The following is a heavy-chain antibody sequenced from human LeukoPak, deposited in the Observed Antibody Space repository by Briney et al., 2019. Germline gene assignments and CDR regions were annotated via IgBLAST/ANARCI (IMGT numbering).Heavy chain of an antibody. Sequence: SETLSLTCTVSGGSISSSSYYWGWIRQPPGKGLEWIGSIYHSGSTYHNPSLKSRVTISVDTSKNQFSLRLSSVTAADTAVYYCARLYDSCDYWGQGTLVTVSS. V-gene: IGHV4-39*01. CDR3: ARLYDSCDY. J-gene: IGHJ4*02. CDR2: IYHSGST. CDR1: GGSISSSSYY. D-gene: IGHD3-22*01.